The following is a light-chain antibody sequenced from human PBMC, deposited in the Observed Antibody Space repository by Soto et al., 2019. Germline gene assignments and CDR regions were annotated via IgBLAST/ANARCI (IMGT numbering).Light chain of an antibody. CDR2: GAS. CDR1: QSVSNNY. J-gene: IGKJ1*01. Sequence: EIVLTQSPGTLSLSPGARATLSCRASQSVSNNYLAWYQQKPGQAPRLLIYGASNRATGIPDRFSGSGSGTDFTLTISXLEPEDFAVHYCQQYGSSGTFGQGTKVDIK. CDR3: QQYGSSGT. V-gene: IGKV3-20*01.